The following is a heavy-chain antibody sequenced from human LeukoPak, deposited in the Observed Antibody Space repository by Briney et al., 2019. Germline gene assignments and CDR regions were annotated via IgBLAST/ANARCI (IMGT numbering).Heavy chain of an antibody. CDR2: FDPEDGET. Sequence: ASVKVSCKVSGYTLTELSMHWVRQAPGKGLEWMGGFDPEDGETIYAQKFQGRVTMTEDTSTDAAYMELGSLRSEDTAVYYCAIGSRVGATYAFDIWGQGTMVTVSS. V-gene: IGHV1-24*01. D-gene: IGHD1-26*01. CDR1: GYTLTELS. J-gene: IGHJ3*02. CDR3: AIGSRVGATYAFDI.